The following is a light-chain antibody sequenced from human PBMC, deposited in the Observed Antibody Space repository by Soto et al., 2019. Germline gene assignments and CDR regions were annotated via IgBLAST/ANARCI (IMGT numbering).Light chain of an antibody. J-gene: IGLJ1*01. CDR2: EVT. CDR3: SSYTNIKTRACV. Sequence: SAPTQPDPVSRPPGKSIPISCTGTSRDIGSYNRVSWYPQHPGKAPKLTTYEVTCRSSWVSNRFSGSKSGNTASLTISGLQAEDEAEYYCSSYTNIKTRACVFGTGSKVT. CDR1: SRDIGSYNR. V-gene: IGLV2-14*01.